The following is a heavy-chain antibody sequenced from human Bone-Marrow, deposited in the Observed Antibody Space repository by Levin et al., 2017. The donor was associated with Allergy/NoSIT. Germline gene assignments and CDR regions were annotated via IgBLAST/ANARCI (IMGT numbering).Heavy chain of an antibody. Sequence: GESLKISCTASGFTFGDYAMSWVRQAPGKGLEWVGFIRSEAYGGTTEYAASVKGRFTVSRDDSKSIAYLQMNSLKTEDTAVYYCTRDSHYAFDIWGQGTMVTVSS. CDR2: IRSEAYGGTT. V-gene: IGHV3-49*04. D-gene: IGHD3-10*01. CDR1: GFTFGDYA. CDR3: TRDSHYAFDI. J-gene: IGHJ3*02.